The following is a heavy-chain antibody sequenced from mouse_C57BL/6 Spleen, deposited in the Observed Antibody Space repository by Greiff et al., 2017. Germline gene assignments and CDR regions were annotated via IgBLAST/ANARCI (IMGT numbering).Heavy chain of an antibody. CDR3: GRGYCDYLYYDMDD. Sequence: QVQLQQSGPELVKPGASVKISCKASGYAFSSSWMNWVKQRPGQGLEWIGRIYPGDGDTNYNGKFKGKATLTADKSSSTAYMQLSSLTSEDSAVYFCGRGYCDYLYYDMDDWGKGTTVTV. V-gene: IGHV1-82*01. CDR2: IYPGDGDT. D-gene: IGHD2-4*01. CDR1: GYAFSSSW. J-gene: IGHJ4*01.